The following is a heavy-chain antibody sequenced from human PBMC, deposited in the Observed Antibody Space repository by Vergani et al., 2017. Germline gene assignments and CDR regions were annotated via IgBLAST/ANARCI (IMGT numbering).Heavy chain of an antibody. CDR3: ARARGSYSGIYYYGMDV. CDR1: GFTFSSYW. V-gene: IGHV3-74*01. D-gene: IGHD1-26*01. J-gene: IGHJ6*02. CDR2: INSDGSST. Sequence: EVQLVESGGGLVQPGGSLRLSCAASGFTFSSYWMHWVRQAPGKGLVWVSRINSDGSSTSYADSVKGRFTISRDNAKNTLYLQMNSLRAEDTAVYYCARARGSYSGIYYYGMDVWGQGTTVTVSS.